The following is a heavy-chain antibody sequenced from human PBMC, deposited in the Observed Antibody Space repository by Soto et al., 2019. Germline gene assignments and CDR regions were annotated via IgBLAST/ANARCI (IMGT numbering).Heavy chain of an antibody. Sequence: GGSLRLSCAASGFAISSYSINWVRKAPGKGLEWVSFISSSSTYIHYADSVKGRFTISRDNAENSVSLQMSSLTAADTAVYYCARSLGYCSSTSCYGNWFDPWGQGTLVTVSS. CDR3: ARSLGYCSSTSCYGNWFDP. CDR2: ISSSSTYI. V-gene: IGHV3-21*04. CDR1: GFAISSYS. D-gene: IGHD2-2*01. J-gene: IGHJ5*02.